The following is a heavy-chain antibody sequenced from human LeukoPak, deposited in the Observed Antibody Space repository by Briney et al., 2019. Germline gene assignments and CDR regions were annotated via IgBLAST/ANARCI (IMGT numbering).Heavy chain of an antibody. CDR3: ARGLDYYDTTKGFDY. D-gene: IGHD3-22*01. Sequence: ASVKVSCKASGYTFTSYYIHWVRQAPGQGLELMGIINPSGGSTNYAQKFQGRVAMTRDTSTSTVYMELSGLRSEDTAVYYCARGLDYYDTTKGFDYWGQGTLVTVSS. CDR1: GYTFTSYY. J-gene: IGHJ4*02. CDR2: INPSGGST. V-gene: IGHV1-46*01.